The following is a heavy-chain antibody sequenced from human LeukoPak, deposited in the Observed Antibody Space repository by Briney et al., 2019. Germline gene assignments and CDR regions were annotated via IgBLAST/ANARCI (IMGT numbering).Heavy chain of an antibody. Sequence: GGSLRLSCAASGFTFSSYWMSWVRQAPGKGLEWVANIKQDGSEKYYVDSVKGRFTISRDNAKNSLYLQMNSLRAEDTAVYYCARDATYCTGGVCSTGILDYWGQGTLVTVSS. J-gene: IGHJ4*02. V-gene: IGHV3-7*01. CDR3: ARDATYCTGGVCSTGILDY. CDR1: GFTFSSYW. CDR2: IKQDGSEK. D-gene: IGHD2-8*02.